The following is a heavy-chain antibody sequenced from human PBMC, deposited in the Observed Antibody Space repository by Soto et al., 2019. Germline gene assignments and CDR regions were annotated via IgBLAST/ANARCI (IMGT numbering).Heavy chain of an antibody. V-gene: IGHV1-69*12. D-gene: IGHD3-10*01. CDR2: IIPIGGTA. CDR3: ARDLLGFGYTYADV. Sequence: QVQLVQSGAEVKKPGSSVRVSCKVSGGTFSSYVISWVRQAPGQGLEWMGGIIPIGGTANYAQKFQGRVTITADESTSTAYMELGSLTSEDTAVYYCARDLLGFGYTYADVWGQGTTVTVSS. CDR1: GGTFSSYV. J-gene: IGHJ6*02.